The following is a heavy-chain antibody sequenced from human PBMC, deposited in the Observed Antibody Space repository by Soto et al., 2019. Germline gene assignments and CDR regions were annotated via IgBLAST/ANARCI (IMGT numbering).Heavy chain of an antibody. D-gene: IGHD3-22*01. Sequence: SETLSLTCTVSGGSITTYYWSWIRQPPGKGLEWIGYMYYSGSSNYNPSLKSRVTISVDTSKNQFSLKLSSVTAADTAVYYCARDYDSSGYYYQYWGQGTLVTVSS. CDR3: ARDYDSSGYYYQY. J-gene: IGHJ4*02. CDR1: GGSITTYY. CDR2: MYYSGSS. V-gene: IGHV4-59*01.